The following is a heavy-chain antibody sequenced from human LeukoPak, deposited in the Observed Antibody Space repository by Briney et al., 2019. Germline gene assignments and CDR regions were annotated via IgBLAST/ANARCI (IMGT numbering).Heavy chain of an antibody. CDR2: ISWNSGSI. CDR1: GFIFNNYA. J-gene: IGHJ4*02. Sequence: GGSLRLSCAGSGFIFNNYAMHWVRQPPGKGLEWVSGISWNSGSIDYADSVKGRFTISRDNAKNSLHLQMNSLRVEDTAFYYCAKDNRRHYTSGPNPDSLHWGQGALVTVSS. V-gene: IGHV3-9*01. D-gene: IGHD6-19*01. CDR3: AKDNRRHYTSGPNPDSLH.